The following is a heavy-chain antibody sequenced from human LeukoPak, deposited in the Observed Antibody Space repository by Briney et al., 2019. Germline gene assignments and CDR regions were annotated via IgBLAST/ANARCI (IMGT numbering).Heavy chain of an antibody. CDR2: ISGSGGST. V-gene: IGHV3-23*01. J-gene: IGHJ1*01. CDR3: ATENLYYYDSSGYEYFQH. D-gene: IGHD3-22*01. Sequence: PGGSLRLSCVASGFTFTSYAMSWVRQAPGKGLEWVSAISGSGGSTYYADSVKGRFTISRDNSKNTLYLQMNSLRAEDTAVYYCATENLYYYDSSGYEYFQHWGQGTLVTVSS. CDR1: GFTFTSYA.